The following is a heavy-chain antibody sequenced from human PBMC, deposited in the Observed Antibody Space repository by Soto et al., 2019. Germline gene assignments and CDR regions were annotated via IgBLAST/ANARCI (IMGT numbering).Heavy chain of an antibody. Sequence: ASVKVSCKVSGYTLTELSTHWVRQAPGKGLEWMGGFDPEDGETIYAQKFQGRVTMTEDTSTDTAYMELSSLRSEDTAVYYCATAWGGSADAFDIWGQGTMVTVSS. CDR3: ATAWGGSADAFDI. J-gene: IGHJ3*02. D-gene: IGHD5-12*01. CDR1: GYTLTELS. V-gene: IGHV1-24*01. CDR2: FDPEDGET.